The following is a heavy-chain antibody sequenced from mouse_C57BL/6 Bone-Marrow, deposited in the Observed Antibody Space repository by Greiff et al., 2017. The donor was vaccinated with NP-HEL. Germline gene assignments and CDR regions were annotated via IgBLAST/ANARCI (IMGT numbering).Heavy chain of an antibody. CDR2: ISDGGSYT. CDR3: ARANWDHYIDY. J-gene: IGHJ2*01. D-gene: IGHD4-1*01. Sequence: EVQLVESGGGLVKPGGSLKLSCAASGFTFSSYAMSWVRQTPEKRLEWVATISDGGSYTYYPDNVKGRFTISRDNAKNNLYLQMSHLKSEDTAMYYCARANWDHYIDYWGQGTTLTVSS. V-gene: IGHV5-4*01. CDR1: GFTFSSYA.